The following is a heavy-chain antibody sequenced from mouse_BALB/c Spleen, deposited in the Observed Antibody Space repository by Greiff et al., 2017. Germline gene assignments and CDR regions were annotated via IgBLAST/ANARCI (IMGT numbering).Heavy chain of an antibody. Sequence: VKLVESGPGLVAPSQSLSITCTVSGFSLTSYGVHWVRQPPGKGLEWLGVIWAGGSTNYNSALMSRLSISKDNSKSQVFLKMNSLQTDDTAMYYCARGQLGRGFAYWGQGTLVTVSA. CDR2: IWAGGST. CDR3: ARGQLGRGFAY. CDR1: GFSLTSYG. J-gene: IGHJ3*01. V-gene: IGHV2-9*02. D-gene: IGHD3-2*01.